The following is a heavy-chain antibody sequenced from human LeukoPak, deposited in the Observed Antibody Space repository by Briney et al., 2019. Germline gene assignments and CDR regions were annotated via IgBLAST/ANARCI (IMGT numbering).Heavy chain of an antibody. CDR2: ISAYNGNT. D-gene: IGHD2-8*01. V-gene: IGHV1-18*01. CDR1: GYNFITYG. CDR3: ARVLYCTNGVCYNWFDP. Sequence: ASVKVSCKASGYNFITYGISWVRQAPGQGLEWMGWISAYNGNTNYAQKLQGRVTMTADTSTSTAYMELRSLRSDDTAVYYCARVLYCTNGVCYNWFDPWGQGTLVTVSS. J-gene: IGHJ5*02.